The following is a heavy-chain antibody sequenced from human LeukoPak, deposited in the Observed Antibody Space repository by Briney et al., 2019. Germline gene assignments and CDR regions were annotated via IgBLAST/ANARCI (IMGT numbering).Heavy chain of an antibody. CDR3: ARDYRYYFDY. Sequence: GGSLRLSCAASGFAFSTYTMNWVRQAPGKGLEWIAYISGPTISYADSVKGRFTISRDNAKNSLYLQMNSLRDEDTAVYYCARDYRYYFDYWGQGTRVTVSS. CDR2: ISGPTI. D-gene: IGHD3-16*02. V-gene: IGHV3-48*02. CDR1: GFAFSTYT. J-gene: IGHJ4*02.